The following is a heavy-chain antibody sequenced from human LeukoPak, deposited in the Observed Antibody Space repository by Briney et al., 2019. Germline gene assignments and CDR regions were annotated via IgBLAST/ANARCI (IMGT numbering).Heavy chain of an antibody. D-gene: IGHD1-14*01. CDR2: IYYSGST. Sequence: PSETLSLTCTVSGGSLSSSSYYWGWIRQPPGKGLEWIGSIYYSGSTYYNPSLKIRVTISVVTSPSQFSLKLSSVPAADTAVPYCARTWKPVPFDYWGQGTLVTVSS. CDR3: ARTWKPVPFDY. J-gene: IGHJ4*02. V-gene: IGHV4-39*01. CDR1: GGSLSSSSYY.